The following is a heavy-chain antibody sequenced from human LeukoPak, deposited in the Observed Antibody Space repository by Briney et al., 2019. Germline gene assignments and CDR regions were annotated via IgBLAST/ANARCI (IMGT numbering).Heavy chain of an antibody. CDR1: GYTFTDHY. Sequence: ASVKVSCKASGYTFTDHYIQWVRQAPGQGFEWMGWINPNTGGTDYAQKFQDRIAISTYTSISTAYMELSRLRSDDTALYYCARDLATIDGIAWYYFENWGQGTLVTVS. D-gene: IGHD5-12*01. J-gene: IGHJ4*02. CDR3: ARDLATIDGIAWYYFEN. V-gene: IGHV1-2*02. CDR2: INPNTGGT.